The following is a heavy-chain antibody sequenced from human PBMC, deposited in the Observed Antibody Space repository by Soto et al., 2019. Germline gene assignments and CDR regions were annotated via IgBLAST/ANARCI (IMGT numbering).Heavy chain of an antibody. CDR3: AHRGGAAVGLYYFDY. J-gene: IGHJ4*02. CDR2: IYWHDDK. Sequence: SGPTLVNPTQTLTLTCTFSGFSLSTTGVGVGWIRQPPGKALEWLALIYWHDDKRYSPSLKSRLTITKDASKNQVVLTMTDVDPVDTATYYCAHRGGAAVGLYYFDYWGPGTPVTVSS. D-gene: IGHD6-13*01. CDR1: GFSLSTTGVG. V-gene: IGHV2-5*01.